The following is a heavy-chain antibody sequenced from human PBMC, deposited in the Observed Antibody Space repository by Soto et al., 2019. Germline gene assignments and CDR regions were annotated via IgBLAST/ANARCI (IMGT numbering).Heavy chain of an antibody. J-gene: IGHJ4*02. V-gene: IGHV2-5*02. Sequence: GLDLEWLALIYWDDDKRYSPSLKSRLTITKDTSKNQVVLTMTNMDPVDTATYYCAHRPFNGGFDYWGQGTLVTVSS. CDR3: AHRPFNGGFDY. D-gene: IGHD4-17*01. CDR2: IYWDDDK.